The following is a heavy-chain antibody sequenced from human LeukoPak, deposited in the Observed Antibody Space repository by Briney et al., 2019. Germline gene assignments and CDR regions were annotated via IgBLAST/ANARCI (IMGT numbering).Heavy chain of an antibody. CDR2: IYYSGST. CDR1: GGSISSGSYY. Sequence: SETLSLTCTVSGGSISSGSYYWSWIRQPPGKGLEWIGYIYYSGSTNYNPSLKSRVTISVDTSKNQFSLKLSSVTAADTAVYYCARVTPVATDAFDIWGQGTMVTVSS. CDR3: ARVTPVATDAFDI. D-gene: IGHD5-12*01. V-gene: IGHV4-61*01. J-gene: IGHJ3*02.